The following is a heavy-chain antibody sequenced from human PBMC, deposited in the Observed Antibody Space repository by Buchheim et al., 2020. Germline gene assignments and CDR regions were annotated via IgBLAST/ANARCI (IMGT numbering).Heavy chain of an antibody. Sequence: EEKLVESGGGLVQPGGSLRLSCAASGFSVSSNYMNWVRQPPGKGLEWVSLIYGNDDPKYTDSAKGRFTISSDDSQNIVFLHMNRLRVEDTAVYYCARDTSSPARADWWGRGTL. J-gene: IGHJ4*02. D-gene: IGHD3/OR15-3a*01. CDR2: IYGNDDP. V-gene: IGHV3-66*01. CDR3: ARDTSSPARADW. CDR1: GFSVSSNY.